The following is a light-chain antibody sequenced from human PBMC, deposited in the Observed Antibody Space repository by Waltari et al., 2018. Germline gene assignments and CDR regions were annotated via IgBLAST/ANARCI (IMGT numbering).Light chain of an antibody. CDR2: MAS. Sequence: DIQMTQSLSTLPASVGDRVTITCRASQSISTWLAWYQQKPGKAPKLLIYMASSLEIGVSSRFSGSGSGTEFTLSISSLQPADSATYYCQHYNGYPVTFGGGTKVEIK. J-gene: IGKJ4*01. V-gene: IGKV1-5*03. CDR3: QHYNGYPVT. CDR1: QSISTW.